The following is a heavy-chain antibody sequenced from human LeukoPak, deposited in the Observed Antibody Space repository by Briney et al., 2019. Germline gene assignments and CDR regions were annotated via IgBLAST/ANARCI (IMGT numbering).Heavy chain of an antibody. J-gene: IGHJ4*02. CDR3: AGDGGYCSGGSCYYFDY. CDR2: TYYRSKWYN. Sequence: SQTLSLTCAISGDSVSSNSAAWNWIRQSPSRGLEWLGRTYYRSKWYNDYAVSVKSRITINPDTSKNQFSLQLNSVTPEDTAVYYCAGDGGYCSGGSCYYFDYGGQGPLVTVSS. V-gene: IGHV6-1*01. CDR1: GDSVSSNSAA. D-gene: IGHD2-15*01.